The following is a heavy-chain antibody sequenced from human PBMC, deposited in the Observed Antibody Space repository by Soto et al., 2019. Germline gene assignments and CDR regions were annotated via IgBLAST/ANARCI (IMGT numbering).Heavy chain of an antibody. J-gene: IGHJ6*02. CDR2: FSPVNGEA. CDR3: ARHDCISTSCYYYYYYSMDV. Sequence: ASVKVCCKSSGYPFTHYGITWVRQEPGQGPEWMEWFSPVNGEAIYGQTFQGRVTMTEDTSTDTTYMELSSLRSEDTAVYYCARHDCISTSCYYYYYYSMDVWGQGTTVTVSS. CDR1: GYPFTHYG. V-gene: IGHV1-18*01. D-gene: IGHD2-2*01.